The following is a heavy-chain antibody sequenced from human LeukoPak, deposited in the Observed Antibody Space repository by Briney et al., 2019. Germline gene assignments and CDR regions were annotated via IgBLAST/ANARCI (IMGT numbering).Heavy chain of an antibody. Sequence: GASVKVSCKASGGTFSSYAISWVRQAPGQGLEWMGGIIPIFGTANYAQKFQGRVTITADKSTSTAYMELSSLRSEDTAVYYCARDVGGGYNLYYYYYMDVWGKGTTVTVSS. CDR3: ARDVGGGYNLYYYYYMDV. D-gene: IGHD5-24*01. V-gene: IGHV1-69*06. CDR1: GGTFSSYA. CDR2: IIPIFGTA. J-gene: IGHJ6*03.